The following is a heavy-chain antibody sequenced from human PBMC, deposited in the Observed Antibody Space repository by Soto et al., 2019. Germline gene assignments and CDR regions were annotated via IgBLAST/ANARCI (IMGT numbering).Heavy chain of an antibody. J-gene: IGHJ4*02. D-gene: IGHD3-22*01. CDR3: ARKYYDSSGYHDY. Sequence: GGSLRLSCAASGFTFSSYSMNWVRQAPGKGLEWVSSISSSSSYIDYADSVKGRFTISRDNAKNSLYLQMNSLRAEDTAVYYCARKYYDSSGYHDYWGQGTLVTVSS. V-gene: IGHV3-21*01. CDR2: ISSSSSYI. CDR1: GFTFSSYS.